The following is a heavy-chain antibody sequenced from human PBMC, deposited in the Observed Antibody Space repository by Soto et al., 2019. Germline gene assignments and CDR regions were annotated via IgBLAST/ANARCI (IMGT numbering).Heavy chain of an antibody. Sequence: SETLSLTCAVYGGSFSGYYWSWIRQPPGKGLEWIGVINHSGSTNYNPSLKSRVTISVDTSKNQFSLKLSSVTAADTAVYYCARGEYYYDSSGYYLNYYYYYGMDVWGQGTTVTVSS. CDR1: GGSFSGYY. J-gene: IGHJ6*02. CDR2: INHSGST. V-gene: IGHV4-34*01. D-gene: IGHD3-22*01. CDR3: ARGEYYYDSSGYYLNYYYYYGMDV.